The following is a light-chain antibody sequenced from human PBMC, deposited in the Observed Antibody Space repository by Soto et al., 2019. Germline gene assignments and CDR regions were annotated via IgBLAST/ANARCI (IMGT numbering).Light chain of an antibody. V-gene: IGLV2-8*01. Sequence: QSALTQPPSASGSPGQSVTISCTGTINDVGGYNYVSWYQQYPGEAPKLMIYEVVKRPSGVPDRFSGSKSGNTASLTVAGLQDEDEDDYYCCSYAGHTSELFGGGTKLTVL. J-gene: IGLJ2*01. CDR3: CSYAGHTSEL. CDR1: INDVGGYNY. CDR2: EVV.